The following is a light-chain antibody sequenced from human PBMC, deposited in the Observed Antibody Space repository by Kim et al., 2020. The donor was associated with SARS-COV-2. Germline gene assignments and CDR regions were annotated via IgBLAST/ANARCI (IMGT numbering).Light chain of an antibody. Sequence: SGSPGQTARITCSGDGLPNQYDYWYQQKPGQDPLLVIYKDRERPAGIPGRFSGSSSGTTVTLTISGVQAEDEADYFCQSGDISDIIFGGGTKLTVL. CDR2: KDR. J-gene: IGLJ2*01. V-gene: IGLV3-25*03. CDR1: GLPNQY. CDR3: QSGDISDII.